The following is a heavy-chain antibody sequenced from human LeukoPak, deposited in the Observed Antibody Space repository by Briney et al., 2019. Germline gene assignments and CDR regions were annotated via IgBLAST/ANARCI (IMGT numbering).Heavy chain of an antibody. Sequence: ASVKVSCKASGYTFTGYYMHWVRQAPGQGLEWMGWINPNSGGTNYTQKFQGWVTMTRDTSISTAYMELSRLRSDDTAVYYCARGKGLHYDSSGYPGGFDPWGQGTLVTVSS. CDR1: GYTFTGYY. CDR2: INPNSGGT. CDR3: ARGKGLHYDSSGYPGGFDP. V-gene: IGHV1-2*04. D-gene: IGHD3-22*01. J-gene: IGHJ5*02.